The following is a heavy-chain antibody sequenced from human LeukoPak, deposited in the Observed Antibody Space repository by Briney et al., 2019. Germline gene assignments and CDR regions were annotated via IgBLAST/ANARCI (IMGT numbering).Heavy chain of an antibody. D-gene: IGHD6-19*01. V-gene: IGHV3-30*02. CDR2: IRYDGSNK. CDR3: AKGSKAVLFTRDHYMDV. Sequence: GGSLRLSCAASGFTFSSYDIHWVRQAPGKGLEWVAFIRYDGSNKKYADSVRGRFTISRDNSKNTLYLQMHSLRAEDTAVYFCAKGSKAVLFTRDHYMDVWGKGTTVTISS. CDR1: GFTFSSYD. J-gene: IGHJ6*03.